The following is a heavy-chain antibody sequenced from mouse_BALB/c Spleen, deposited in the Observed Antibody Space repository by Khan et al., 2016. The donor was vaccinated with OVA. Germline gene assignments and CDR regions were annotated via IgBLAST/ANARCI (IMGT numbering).Heavy chain of an antibody. J-gene: IGHJ4*01. D-gene: IGHD2-10*01. Sequence: QIQLVQSGPEVKKPGETVKISCKASGHTFTKFGMNWVKQAPGKGLKWMGWINTYTGEPTYADDFNGRFAFSLETSASTAYLQINHLKNEYTATYFCARPPYFSYVLDNWGQGTSVTVSS. CDR1: GHTFTKFG. CDR2: INTYTGEP. V-gene: IGHV9-3-1*01. CDR3: ARPPYFSYVLDN.